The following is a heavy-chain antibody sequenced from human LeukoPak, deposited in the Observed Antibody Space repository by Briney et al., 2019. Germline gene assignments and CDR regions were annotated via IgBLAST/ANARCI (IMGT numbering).Heavy chain of an antibody. CDR1: GGSFSGYH. D-gene: IGHD6-13*01. CDR2: INHSGST. J-gene: IGHJ4*02. CDR3: ARVDTIAAAGT. Sequence: SETLSLTCAVYGGSFSGYHWSWIRQPPEKGLEWIGEINHSGSTNYNPSLKSRVTISVDTSKNQFSLKLSSVTAADTAVYYCARVDTIAAAGTWGQGTLVTVSS. V-gene: IGHV4-34*01.